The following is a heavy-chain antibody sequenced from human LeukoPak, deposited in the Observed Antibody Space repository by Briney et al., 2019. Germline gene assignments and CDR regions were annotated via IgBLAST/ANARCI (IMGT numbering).Heavy chain of an antibody. V-gene: IGHV4-59*11. D-gene: IGHD5-18*01. CDR2: MFDSEST. CDR1: GVSISSHY. CDR3: ATIKRGSIYGYFDF. J-gene: IGHJ4*02. Sequence: PSETLSHTCTVSGVSISSHYWSWIRQPPGKGLEWIGYMFDSESTKDNPSLKSRITLSADTSKNQFSLRLSSVTAADTAVYYCATIKRGSIYGYFDFWGQGILVTVSS.